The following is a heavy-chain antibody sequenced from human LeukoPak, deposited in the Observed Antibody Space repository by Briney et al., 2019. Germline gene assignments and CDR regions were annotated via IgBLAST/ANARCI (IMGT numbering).Heavy chain of an antibody. J-gene: IGHJ5*02. D-gene: IGHD3-22*01. CDR1: GYIFTDYA. V-gene: IGHV1-3*01. CDR3: ARDSTYYYDSSGYFP. CDR2: INAGNGNT. Sequence: ASVKVSCKASGYIFTDYAINWVRQAPGERLEWMGWINAGNGNTKYSQKFQGRVTITRDRSASTAYMELSSLRSEDTAVYYCARDSTYYYDSSGYFPWGQGTLVTVSS.